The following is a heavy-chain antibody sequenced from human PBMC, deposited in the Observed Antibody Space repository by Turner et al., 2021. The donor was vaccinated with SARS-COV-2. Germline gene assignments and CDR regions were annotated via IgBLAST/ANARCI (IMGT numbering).Heavy chain of an antibody. CDR3: AREESGSFGAYGMDV. V-gene: IGHV3-7*03. CDR2: IKQDGSEK. D-gene: IGHD2-15*01. CDR1: GFTFSSYW. Sequence: EVQLVESGGGLVQPGGSLRLSCAASGFTFSSYWKNWVRQAPGKGLEWVANIKQDGSEKYYVDSVKGRFTISRDNAKNSLYLQMNSLRAEDTAVYYCAREESGSFGAYGMDVWGQGTTVTVSS. J-gene: IGHJ6*02.